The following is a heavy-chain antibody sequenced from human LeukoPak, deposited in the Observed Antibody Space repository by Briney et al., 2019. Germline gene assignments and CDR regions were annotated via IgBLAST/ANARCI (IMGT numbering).Heavy chain of an antibody. Sequence: GGSLRLSCAASGFTFDNYAMNWVRQAPGKGLEWLSYIRGGGAVTRYSDSVKGRFTISRDNSKNTLHLQMNHLRAEDMAIYYCAKCSASYYNDAFDIWGRGTMVTVSS. D-gene: IGHD3-10*02. CDR2: IRGGGAVT. V-gene: IGHV3-23*01. CDR3: AKCSASYYNDAFDI. CDR1: GFTFDNYA. J-gene: IGHJ3*02.